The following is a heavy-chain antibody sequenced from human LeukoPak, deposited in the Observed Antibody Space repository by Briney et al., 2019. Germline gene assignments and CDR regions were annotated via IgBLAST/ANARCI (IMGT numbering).Heavy chain of an antibody. D-gene: IGHD3-22*01. CDR2: ISAYNGNT. J-gene: IGHJ5*02. CDR1: GYTFTSYG. Sequence: APVKVSCKASGYTFTSYGISWVRQAPGQGLEWMGWISAYNGNTNYAQKLQGRVTMTTDTSTSTAYMELRSLRSEDTAVYYCASTQNYYDSSGYYCWFDPWGQGTLVTVSS. CDR3: ASTQNYYDSSGYYCWFDP. V-gene: IGHV1-18*01.